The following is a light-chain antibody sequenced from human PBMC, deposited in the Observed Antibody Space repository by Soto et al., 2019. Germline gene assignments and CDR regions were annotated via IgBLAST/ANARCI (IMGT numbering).Light chain of an antibody. V-gene: IGLV2-14*01. Sequence: QSVLTQPPSVSGCPGQSITISCTVTIIDVGGYNYVSWYQQHPGKAPKLMIYDVSNRPSGVSNRFSGSKSGNTAPLTISGLQAEDEADYYCSSYTSSSTLYVFGTGTKVTVL. J-gene: IGLJ1*01. CDR3: SSYTSSSTLYV. CDR1: IIDVGGYNY. CDR2: DVS.